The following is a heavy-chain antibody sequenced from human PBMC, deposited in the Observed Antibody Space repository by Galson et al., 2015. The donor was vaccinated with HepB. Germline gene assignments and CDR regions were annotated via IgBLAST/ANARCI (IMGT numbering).Heavy chain of an antibody. CDR2: IKQDGSEK. CDR1: GFTFSSYW. Sequence: SLRLSCAASGFTFSSYWMSWVRQAPGKGLEWVANIKQDGSEKYYVDSVKGRFTISRDNAKNSLYLQMNSLRAEDTAVYYCARAHHDSSGYYDLWGPGGYWGQGTLVTVSS. V-gene: IGHV3-7*03. CDR3: ARAHHDSSGYYDLWGPGGY. J-gene: IGHJ4*02. D-gene: IGHD3-22*01.